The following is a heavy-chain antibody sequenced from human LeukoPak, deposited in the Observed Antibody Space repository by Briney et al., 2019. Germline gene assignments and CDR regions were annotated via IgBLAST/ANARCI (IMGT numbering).Heavy chain of an antibody. CDR1: GFTFEDYA. CDR3: AKKGYATFDY. J-gene: IGHJ4*02. Sequence: GGSLRLSCAASGFTFEDYAMDWVRQAPGKGLEWVSAISGSGGSTYYADSVKGRFTISRDNSKNTLYLQINSLRAEDTAVYYCAKKGYATFDYWGQGTLVTVSS. V-gene: IGHV3-23*01. CDR2: ISGSGGST. D-gene: IGHD5-18*01.